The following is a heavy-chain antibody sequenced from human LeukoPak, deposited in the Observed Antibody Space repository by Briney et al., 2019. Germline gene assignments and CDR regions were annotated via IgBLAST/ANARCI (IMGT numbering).Heavy chain of an antibody. CDR3: ARVVVVPAAPPHWFDP. D-gene: IGHD2-2*01. CDR2: IYHSGST. J-gene: IGHJ5*02. Sequence: SQTLSLTCADSGGSISSGGYSWSWIRQPPGKGLEWIRYIYHSGSTYYNPSLKSRVTISVDRSKNQFSLKLSSVTAADTAVYYCARVVVVPAAPPHWFDPWGQGTLVTVSS. CDR1: GGSISSGGYS. V-gene: IGHV4-30-2*01.